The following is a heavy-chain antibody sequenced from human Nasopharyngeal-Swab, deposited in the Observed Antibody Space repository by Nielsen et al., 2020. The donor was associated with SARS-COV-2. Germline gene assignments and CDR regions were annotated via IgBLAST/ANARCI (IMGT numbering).Heavy chain of an antibody. CDR1: GFTVSNSY. CDR2: IYRGGNT. V-gene: IGHV3-53*05. CDR3: VKGVGVVVVVATPFDY. J-gene: IGHJ4*02. D-gene: IGHD2-15*01. Sequence: GESLKISCAASGFTVSNSYMSWVRQAPGKGLEWVSVIYRGGNTYYADSVKGRFTISRDNAKNSLYLQMNSLTPEDTALYYCVKGVGVVVVVATPFDYWGQGTLVTVSS.